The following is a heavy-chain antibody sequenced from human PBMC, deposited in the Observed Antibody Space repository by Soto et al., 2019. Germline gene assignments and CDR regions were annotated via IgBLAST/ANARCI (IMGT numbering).Heavy chain of an antibody. J-gene: IGHJ3*02. V-gene: IGHV4-4*02. D-gene: IGHD3-22*01. Sequence: QVQLQESGPGLVKPSENLSLIWSVSGCSVGTGYWWNWGRQSPGKGLDWIGEMHHDGTTINNRALTIRVNMSIAKSKNHLSLKWSSVTAADTGVYYCGRDQEYSDSPWAFDILRQGTVVIVS. CDR3: GRDQEYSDSPWAFDI. CDR2: MHHDGTT. CDR1: GCSVGTGYW.